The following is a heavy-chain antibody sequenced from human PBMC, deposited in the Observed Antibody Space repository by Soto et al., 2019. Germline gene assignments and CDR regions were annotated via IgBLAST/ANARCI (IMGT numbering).Heavy chain of an antibody. CDR1: GLTFKSYA. V-gene: IGHV3-23*01. J-gene: IGHJ4*02. CDR2: ISGGGGST. D-gene: IGHD1-26*01. Sequence: GGSLRLSCAASGLTFKSYAMSWVRQAPGKGLEWVSGISGGGGSTDYADSVKGRFTISRDNSKNTLYLQMNSLRVEDTALYYCAKGQYSGVAGGLDYWGQGTLVTVSS. CDR3: AKGQYSGVAGGLDY.